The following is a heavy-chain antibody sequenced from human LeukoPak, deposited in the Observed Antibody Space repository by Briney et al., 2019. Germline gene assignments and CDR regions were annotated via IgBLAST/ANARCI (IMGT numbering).Heavy chain of an antibody. CDR1: GGSINNYY. D-gene: IGHD1-26*01. V-gene: IGHV4-59*01. CDR2: IYYSGST. CDR3: ARGRVGATRNWFDP. Sequence: NPSETLSLTCTVSGGSINNYYWNWIRQPPGKGLEWIGYIYYSGSTNYNPSLKSRVTISVDTSKNQFSLKLSSVTAADTAVYYCARGRVGATRNWFDPWGQGTLVTVSS. J-gene: IGHJ5*02.